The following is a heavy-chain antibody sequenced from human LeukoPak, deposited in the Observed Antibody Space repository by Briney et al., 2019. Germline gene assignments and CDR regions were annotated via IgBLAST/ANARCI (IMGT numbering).Heavy chain of an antibody. V-gene: IGHV1-18*01. J-gene: IGHJ4*02. Sequence: ASVKVSCKASGYTFTSYGISWVRQAPGQGLEWMGWISAYNGNTNYAQKLQGRVTMTTDTSTSTAYMELRSLRSDDTAVYYCASLGRDHGDYVYLDCWGQGTLVTVSS. D-gene: IGHD4-17*01. CDR2: ISAYNGNT. CDR3: ASLGRDHGDYVYLDC. CDR1: GYTFTSYG.